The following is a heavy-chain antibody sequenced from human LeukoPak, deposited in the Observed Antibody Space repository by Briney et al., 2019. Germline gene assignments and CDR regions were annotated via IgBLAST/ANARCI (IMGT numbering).Heavy chain of an antibody. V-gene: IGHV3-23*01. J-gene: IGHJ3*02. CDR2: ISASGGRT. CDR1: RFTFSSYA. Sequence: GGSLRLSCAASRFTFSSYAMAWVRQAQGKGLEWVSSISASGGRTYYADSVKGRFTISRDNSKKMIYLQMNSLRVEDTAVYYCAKGKVNHDGAFDIWGRGTMVIVS. CDR3: AKGKVNHDGAFDI. D-gene: IGHD3-16*01.